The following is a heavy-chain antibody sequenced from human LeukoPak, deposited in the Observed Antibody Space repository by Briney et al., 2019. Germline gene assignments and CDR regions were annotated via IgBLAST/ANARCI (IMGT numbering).Heavy chain of an antibody. V-gene: IGHV1-2*02. D-gene: IGHD2-2*01. CDR2: INPNSGGT. CDR1: GYTFTGYY. Sequence: ASVKVSCKASGYTFTGYYMHWVRQAPGQGLEWMGWINPNSGGTNYAQKFQGRVTMTRDTSISTAYMELSRLRSDDTAVYYCARAGSCSSTSCPRGDYYYMDVWGKGTTVTVSS. J-gene: IGHJ6*03. CDR3: ARAGSCSSTSCPRGDYYYMDV.